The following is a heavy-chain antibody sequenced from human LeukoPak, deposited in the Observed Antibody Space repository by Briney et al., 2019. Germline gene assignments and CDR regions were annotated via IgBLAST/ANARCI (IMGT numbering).Heavy chain of an antibody. J-gene: IGHJ3*02. CDR3: ARYRNCGSDCYDAFDI. V-gene: IGHV4-38-2*01. D-gene: IGHD2-21*02. CDR2: IYHRGST. Sequence: PSQTLSLTCGVSGYPISSGYYWGWIRQPPGKGLEWIGGIYHRGSTYYNPSLKSRVTISVDTSKNQFSLKLNSVTAADTAVYYCARYRNCGSDCYDAFDIWGQGTMVTVSS. CDR1: GYPISSGYY.